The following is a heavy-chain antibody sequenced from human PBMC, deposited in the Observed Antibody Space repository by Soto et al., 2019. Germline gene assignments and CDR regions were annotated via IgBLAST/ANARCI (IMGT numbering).Heavy chain of an antibody. Sequence: GGSLRLSCAASGFTFSSYGMHWVRQAPGKGLEWVAVIWYDGSNKYYADSVKGRFTISRDNSKNTLYLQMNSLRAEDTAVYYCARDYGDYSAYYYYYYGMDVWGQGTTVTVSS. CDR2: IWYDGSNK. V-gene: IGHV3-33*01. CDR1: GFTFSSYG. CDR3: ARDYGDYSAYYYYYYGMDV. D-gene: IGHD4-17*01. J-gene: IGHJ6*02.